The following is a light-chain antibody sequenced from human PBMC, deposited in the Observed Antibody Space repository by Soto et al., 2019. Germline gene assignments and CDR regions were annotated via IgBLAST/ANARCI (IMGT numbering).Light chain of an antibody. J-gene: IGKJ4*01. CDR1: QSVNSY. CDR3: QQRSNWPLT. V-gene: IGKV3-11*01. CDR2: DAS. Sequence: EIVLTQPPATLSLSPGERATLSCRASQSVNSYLAWYQQKPGQAPRLLIYDASNRATGIPARFSGSGSGTDFTLTISSLEPEDFALYYCQQRSNWPLTFGGGAKVDIK.